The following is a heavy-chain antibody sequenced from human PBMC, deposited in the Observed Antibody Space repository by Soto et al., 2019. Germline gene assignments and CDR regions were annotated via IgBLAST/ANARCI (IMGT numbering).Heavy chain of an antibody. CDR3: ARDERYVEVDPFFEQ. J-gene: IGHJ4*02. CDR1: VFIFILYN. V-gene: IGHV3-21*01. Sequence: PVVSLRLSCAASVFIFILYNLTWVRQAPVKGLEWVSPISSSSTYKSYAYSLKGRFTISRDNAKNSLYLQMNNLRVEDTAVYYCARDERYVEVDPFFEQWGQGTLV. CDR2: ISSSSTYK. D-gene: IGHD3-22*01.